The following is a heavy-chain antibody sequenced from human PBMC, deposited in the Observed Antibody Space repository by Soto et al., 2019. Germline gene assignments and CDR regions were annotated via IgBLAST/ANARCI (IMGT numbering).Heavy chain of an antibody. CDR3: EKGPTVTRGGNAY. D-gene: IGHD4-17*01. J-gene: IGHJ4*02. V-gene: IGHV3-30*18. CDR1: GFTFSSYG. Sequence: QVQLVESGGGVVQPGRSLRLSCAASGFTFSSYGMHWVRQAPGKGLEWVAVISYDGSNKYYADSVKGRFTISRDNSKHTLYLHMNSRRSADTAVYYCEKGPTVTRGGNAYWGQGTLVTVSS. CDR2: ISYDGSNK.